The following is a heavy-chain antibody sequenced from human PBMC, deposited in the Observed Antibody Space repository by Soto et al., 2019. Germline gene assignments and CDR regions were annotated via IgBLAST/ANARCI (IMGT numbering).Heavy chain of an antibody. CDR1: GGTLRNYG. CDR2: IIPVFGTA. CDR3: SRGDATKIVFTTYYGMAV. V-gene: IGHV1-69*12. D-gene: IGHD2-15*01. J-gene: IGHJ6*02. Sequence: QVQLVQSGAEVKKPGSSVRVSCKASGGTLRNYGISWVRQAPGQGLEWMGGIIPVFGTANYAQKFQGRVTITADESTSTVYMDVTILRSQDTAVYYCSRGDATKIVFTTYYGMAVWGQVTTVTVSS.